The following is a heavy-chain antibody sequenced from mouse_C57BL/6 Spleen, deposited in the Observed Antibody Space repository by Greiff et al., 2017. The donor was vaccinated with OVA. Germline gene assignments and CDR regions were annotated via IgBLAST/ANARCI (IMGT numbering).Heavy chain of an antibody. V-gene: IGHV3-6*01. Sequence: DVHLVESGPGLVKPSQSLSLTCSVTGYSITSGYYWNWIRQFPGNKLEWMGYISYDGSNNYNPSLKNRISITRDTSKNQFFLKLNSVTTEDTATYYCARNWMYFDVWGTGTTVTVSS. J-gene: IGHJ1*03. CDR2: ISYDGSN. CDR3: ARNWMYFDV. CDR1: GYSITSGYY. D-gene: IGHD4-1*01.